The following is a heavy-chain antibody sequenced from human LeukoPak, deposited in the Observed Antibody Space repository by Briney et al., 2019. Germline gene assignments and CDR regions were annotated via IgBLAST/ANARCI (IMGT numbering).Heavy chain of an antibody. J-gene: IGHJ4*02. CDR3: AKSKGSSWYGVDN. CDR1: RFTFSTYA. V-gene: IGHV3-23*01. CDR2: ISGSGGST. Sequence: PGGSLRLSCAASRFTFSTYAMSWVRQAPGKGLEWVSGISGSGGSTYYADSVKGRFTISRDTSKNTLYLEMNSLGAEDTALYYCAKSKGSSWYGVDNWGQGTLVTVSS. D-gene: IGHD6-13*01.